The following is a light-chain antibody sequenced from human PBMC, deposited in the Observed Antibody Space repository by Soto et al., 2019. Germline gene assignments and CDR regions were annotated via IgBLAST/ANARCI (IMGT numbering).Light chain of an antibody. V-gene: IGKV3-11*01. CDR1: QSVSNL. Sequence: EIVLTQSPATLSLSPGDRATLSCRASQSVSNLLAWYQQRPGQPPRLLIYDTFSRATGIPARFSGSGSGTDFTLTISSLAPEDFAVYYCQQRSNWPLTFGGGTKVEIK. CDR3: QQRSNWPLT. CDR2: DTF. J-gene: IGKJ4*01.